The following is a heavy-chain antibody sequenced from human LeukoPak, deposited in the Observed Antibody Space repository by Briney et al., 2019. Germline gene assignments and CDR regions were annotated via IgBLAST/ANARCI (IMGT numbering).Heavy chain of an antibody. V-gene: IGHV5-51*01. D-gene: IGHD2-15*01. J-gene: IGHJ5*02. Sequence: GESLKISCKGSGYSFTSYWVGWVRQMPGKGLEWMGIIYPGDSDTRYSPSFQGQVTISADKSTSTAYLQWSSLKASDTAMYYCASLDCSGGSCYRVGWFDPWGQGTLVTVSS. CDR1: GYSFTSYW. CDR3: ASLDCSGGSCYRVGWFDP. CDR2: IYPGDSDT.